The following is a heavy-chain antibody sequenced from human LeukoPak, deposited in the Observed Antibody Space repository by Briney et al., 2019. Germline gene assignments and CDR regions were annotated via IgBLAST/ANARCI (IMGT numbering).Heavy chain of an antibody. J-gene: IGHJ4*02. CDR1: GHTFTSYA. Sequence: WASVKASCKASGHTFTSYAMNWVRQAPGQGLEWMGWINTNTGNPTYAQGFTGRFVFSLDTSVSTVYLQISSLKAEDTAVYYCARGFFGVVTAFDYWGQGTLVTVSS. CDR3: ARGFFGVVTAFDY. CDR2: INTNTGNP. D-gene: IGHD3-3*01. V-gene: IGHV7-4-1*02.